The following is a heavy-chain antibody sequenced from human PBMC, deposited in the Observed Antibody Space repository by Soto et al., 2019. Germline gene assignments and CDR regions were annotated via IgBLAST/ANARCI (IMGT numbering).Heavy chain of an antibody. D-gene: IGHD5-18*01. CDR3: ARHISDGYSYGSFWDSGRYFDY. J-gene: IGHJ4*02. CDR2: IYYGGST. V-gene: IGHV4-59*08. CDR1: GGSISSYY. Sequence: PSETLSLTCTVSGGSISSYYWSWIRQPPGKGLEWIGYIYYGGSTNYNPSLKSRVTISVDTSKNQFSLKLSSVTAADTAVYYCARHISDGYSYGSFWDSGRYFDYWGQGTLVTVSS.